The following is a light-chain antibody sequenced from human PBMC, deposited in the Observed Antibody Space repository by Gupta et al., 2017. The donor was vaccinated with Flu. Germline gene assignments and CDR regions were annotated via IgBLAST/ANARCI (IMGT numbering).Light chain of an antibody. Sequence: DVHLPQSPPLLATFVGDRVTITCRASQNIEDWLTWYQQKPGTAPKLLISKASTLQSGVPSRFSGSGSGTDFTLTINNLQPDDSAIYICHQYYSYSPYTFGQGTKLLI. CDR1: QNIEDW. CDR3: HQYYSYSPYT. J-gene: IGKJ2*01. V-gene: IGKV1-5*03. CDR2: KAS.